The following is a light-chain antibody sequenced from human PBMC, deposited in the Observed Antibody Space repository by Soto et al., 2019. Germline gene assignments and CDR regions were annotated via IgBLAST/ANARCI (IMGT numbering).Light chain of an antibody. CDR2: DAS. J-gene: IGKJ5*01. Sequence: EIVLTQSPGTLSLSPGARATLSCRASQTVYSSYFAWFQQKPGQAPRLLIYDASSRATGIPARFSGGGSGTDFTLTISRLEPEDFAVYYCQHYVTSSITFGQGTRLEIK. V-gene: IGKV3-20*01. CDR3: QHYVTSSIT. CDR1: QTVYSSY.